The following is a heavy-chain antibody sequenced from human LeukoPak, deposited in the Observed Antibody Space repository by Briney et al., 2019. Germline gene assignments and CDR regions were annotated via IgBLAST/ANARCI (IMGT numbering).Heavy chain of an antibody. V-gene: IGHV3-30*01. Sequence: GRSLRLSCAASGFTFSSYAMHWVRQAPGKGLEWVAVTSYDGSNKYYADSVKGRFTISRDNSKNTLYLQMNSLRAEDTAVYYCARTISTVTRDFDYWGQGTLVTVSS. CDR2: TSYDGSNK. D-gene: IGHD4-17*01. CDR3: ARTISTVTRDFDY. CDR1: GFTFSSYA. J-gene: IGHJ4*02.